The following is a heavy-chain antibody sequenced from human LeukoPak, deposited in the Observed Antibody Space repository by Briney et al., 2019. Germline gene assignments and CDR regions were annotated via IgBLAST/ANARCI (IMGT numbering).Heavy chain of an antibody. Sequence: SVKVSCKASGGTLSSYAISWVRQAPGQGLEWMGGIIPIFGTANYAQKFQGRVTITTDESTSTAYMELSSLRSEDTAVYYCARGGLSSSSGGFDYWGQGTLVTVSS. CDR2: IIPIFGTA. J-gene: IGHJ4*02. V-gene: IGHV1-69*05. CDR3: ARGGLSSSSGGFDY. D-gene: IGHD6-6*01. CDR1: GGTLSSYA.